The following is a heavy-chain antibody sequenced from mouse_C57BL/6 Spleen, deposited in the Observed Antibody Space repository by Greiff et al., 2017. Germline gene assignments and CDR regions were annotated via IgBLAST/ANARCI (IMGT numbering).Heavy chain of an antibody. J-gene: IGHJ2*01. CDR1: GYTFTSYW. CDR2: INPSSGYT. CDR3: ARYHYGHYFDY. V-gene: IGHV1-7*01. Sequence: QVQLQQSGAELAKPGASVKLSCKASGYTFTSYWLHWVKQRPGQGLEWFVYINPSSGYTKYNQKFKDKATLTADKASSTAYMQLSSLTYEDAEVYYCARYHYGHYFDYWGQGTTLTVSS. D-gene: IGHD1-1*01.